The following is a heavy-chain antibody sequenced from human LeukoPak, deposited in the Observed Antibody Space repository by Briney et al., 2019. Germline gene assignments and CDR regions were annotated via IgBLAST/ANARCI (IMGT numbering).Heavy chain of an antibody. D-gene: IGHD6-19*01. V-gene: IGHV6-1*01. CDR3: ARVGSGWYDNWFDP. CDR1: GDSVSSNSAA. CDR2: TYYGSKWYN. J-gene: IGHJ5*02. Sequence: SQTLSLTCAISGDSVSSNSAAWNWIRQSPSRRLEWLGRTYYGSKWYNDYAVSVKSRITINPDTSKNQFSLQLNSVTPEDTAVYYCARVGSGWYDNWFDPWGQGTLVTVSS.